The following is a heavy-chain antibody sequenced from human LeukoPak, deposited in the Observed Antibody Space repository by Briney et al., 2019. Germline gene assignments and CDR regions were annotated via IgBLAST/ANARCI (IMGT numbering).Heavy chain of an antibody. D-gene: IGHD3-10*01. J-gene: IGHJ3*02. CDR3: ARDQGAYGSGSYYNTNAFDI. V-gene: IGHV4-59*10. Sequence: SETLSLTCAVYGGSFSGYYWSWIRQPPGKGLEWIGRIYTSGSTNYNPSLKSRVTMSVDTSKNQFSLKLSSVTAADTAVYYCARDQGAYGSGSYYNTNAFDIWGQGTMVTVSS. CDR1: GGSFSGYY. CDR2: IYTSGST.